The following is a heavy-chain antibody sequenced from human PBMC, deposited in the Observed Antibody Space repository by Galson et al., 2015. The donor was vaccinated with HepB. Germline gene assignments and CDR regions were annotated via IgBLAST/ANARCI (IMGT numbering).Heavy chain of an antibody. CDR3: AKEYYISSWDP. Sequence: SLRLSCAASGFTFSIDAMNWVRQAPGKGLEWVSTISGSGGSTNYADSVKGRFTISRDNSKNTLYLQMNSLRAEDTAKYYCAKEYYISSWDPWGQGTLVTVSS. CDR2: ISGSGGST. V-gene: IGHV3-23*01. D-gene: IGHD3-10*01. CDR1: GFTFSIDA. J-gene: IGHJ5*02.